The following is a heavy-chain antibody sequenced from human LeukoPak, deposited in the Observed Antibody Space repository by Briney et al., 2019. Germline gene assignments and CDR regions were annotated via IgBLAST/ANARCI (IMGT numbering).Heavy chain of an antibody. D-gene: IGHD1/OR15-1a*01. CDR1: GYTFTSYA. V-gene: IGHV1-3*01. CDR2: TNGGNGNA. Sequence: GSVKVSCKASGYTFTSYAMHWVRQAPGQRLEWMAWTNGGNGNAKYSQKFQGRVTITRDTSASTVYMELSSLRSEDTAVYYCARDVVTGTNYYFDYWGQGTLVTVSS. J-gene: IGHJ4*02. CDR3: ARDVVTGTNYYFDY.